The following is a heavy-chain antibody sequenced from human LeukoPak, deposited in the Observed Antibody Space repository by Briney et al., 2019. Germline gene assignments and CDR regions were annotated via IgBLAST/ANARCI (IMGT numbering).Heavy chain of an antibody. CDR1: GFTFSNAW. CDR2: IKSKTDGGTT. V-gene: IGHV3-15*01. D-gene: IGHD3-3*01. J-gene: IGHJ4*02. CDR3: TTDPYYDFWSGYLAAFDY. Sequence: PGGSLRLSCAASGFTFSNAWMSWVRQAPGKGLEWVGHIKSKTDGGTTDYAAPVKGRFTISRDDSKNTLYLQMDSLKTEDTAVYYCTTDPYYDFWSGYLAAFDYWGQGTLVTVSS.